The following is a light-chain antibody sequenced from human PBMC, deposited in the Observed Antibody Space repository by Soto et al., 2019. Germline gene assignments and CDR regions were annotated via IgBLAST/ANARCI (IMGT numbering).Light chain of an antibody. Sequence: EIVMTQSPVTLSVSPGERATLSCRASQSVSSSYLAWYQQKPGQAPRLLIYGASSRATGIPDRFSGSGSGTDFTLTISRLEPEDFAVYYCQQYGSSPPWTFGQGPKVDIK. V-gene: IGKV3-20*01. J-gene: IGKJ1*01. CDR2: GAS. CDR1: QSVSSSY. CDR3: QQYGSSPPWT.